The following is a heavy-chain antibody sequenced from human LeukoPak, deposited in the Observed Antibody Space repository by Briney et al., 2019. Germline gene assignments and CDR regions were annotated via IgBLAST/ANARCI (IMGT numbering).Heavy chain of an antibody. D-gene: IGHD5-18*01. CDR3: AGDMVTENPDY. CDR1: GFTFSSYA. J-gene: IGHJ4*02. V-gene: IGHV3-30-3*01. CDR2: ISYDGSSE. Sequence: GGSLRLSCAASGFTFSSYAMHWVRQAPGKGLEWVAVISYDGSSEYYADSVKGRLTISRDNSKNTLYLQMNSLRAEDTAVYYCAGDMVTENPDYWGQGTLVTVSS.